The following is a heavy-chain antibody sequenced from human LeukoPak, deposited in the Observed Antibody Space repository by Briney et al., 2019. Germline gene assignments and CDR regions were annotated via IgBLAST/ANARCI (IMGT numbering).Heavy chain of an antibody. Sequence: SDTLSLTCTVSGGSISSYYWSWIRQPPGKGLEWIGYIYYSGSTNYNPSLKSRVTISVDTSKNQFSLKLSSVTAADTAVYYCARETMVRGVKTFDPWGQGTLVTVSS. CDR2: IYYSGST. CDR1: GGSISSYY. V-gene: IGHV4-59*01. CDR3: ARETMVRGVKTFDP. J-gene: IGHJ5*02. D-gene: IGHD3-10*01.